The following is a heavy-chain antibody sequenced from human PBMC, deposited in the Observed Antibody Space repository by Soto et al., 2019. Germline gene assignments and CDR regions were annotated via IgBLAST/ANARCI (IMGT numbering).Heavy chain of an antibody. CDR3: ARENYYDILTGYYYFDY. Sequence: GGSLRLSCAASGFTFSSYGMHWVRQAPGKGLEWVAVIWYDGSNKYYADSVKGRFTISRDNSKNTLYLQMNSLRAEDTAVYYCARENYYDILTGYYYFDYWGQGTLVTVSS. CDR2: IWYDGSNK. J-gene: IGHJ4*02. D-gene: IGHD3-9*01. V-gene: IGHV3-33*01. CDR1: GFTFSSYG.